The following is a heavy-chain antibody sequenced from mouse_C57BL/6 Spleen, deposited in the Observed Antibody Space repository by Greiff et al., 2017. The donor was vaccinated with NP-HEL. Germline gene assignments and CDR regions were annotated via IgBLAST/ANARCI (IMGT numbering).Heavy chain of an antibody. J-gene: IGHJ1*03. CDR2: IYPGDGDT. V-gene: IGHV1-82*01. Sequence: VQLQQSGPELVKPGASVKISCKASGYAFSSSWMNWVKQRPGKGLEWIGRIYPGDGDTNYNGKFKGKATLTADKSSSTAYMQLSSLTSEDSAVYFCAGGGYYGSSPHWYFDVWGTGTTVTVSS. D-gene: IGHD1-1*01. CDR3: AGGGYYGSSPHWYFDV. CDR1: GYAFSSSW.